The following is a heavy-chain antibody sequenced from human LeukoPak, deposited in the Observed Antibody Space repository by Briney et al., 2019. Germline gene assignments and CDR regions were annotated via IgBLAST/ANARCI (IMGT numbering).Heavy chain of an antibody. Sequence: SQTLSLTCTVSGGSISSGGYYWSWIRQHPGKGLEWIGYIYYSGSTYYNPSLKSRVTISVDTSKNQFSLKLSSVTAADTAVYYCARGYGDPPYFDYWGQGTLVTVSS. V-gene: IGHV4-31*03. D-gene: IGHD4-17*01. CDR3: ARGYGDPPYFDY. CDR1: GGSISSGGYY. J-gene: IGHJ4*02. CDR2: IYYSGST.